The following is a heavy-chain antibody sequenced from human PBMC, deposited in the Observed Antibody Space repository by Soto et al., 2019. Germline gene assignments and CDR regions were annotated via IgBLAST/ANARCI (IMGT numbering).Heavy chain of an antibody. CDR1: GFTFSSYS. V-gene: IGHV3-21*01. D-gene: IGHD2-15*01. CDR2: ISSSSSYI. CDR3: ARDGGNNYYYGMDV. Sequence: GGSLRLSCAASGFTFSSYSMNWVRQAPGKGLEWVSSISSSSSYIYYADSVKGRFTISRDNAKNSLYLQMNSLRAEDTAVYYCARDGGNNYYYGMDVWGQGTTVTVSS. J-gene: IGHJ6*02.